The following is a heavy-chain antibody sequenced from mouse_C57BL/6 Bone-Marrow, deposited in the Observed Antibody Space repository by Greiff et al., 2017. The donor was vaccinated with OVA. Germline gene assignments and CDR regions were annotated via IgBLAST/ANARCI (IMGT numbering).Heavy chain of an antibody. D-gene: IGHD2-13*01. J-gene: IGHJ1*03. Sequence: EVQLKESGPGLVKPSQSLSLTCSVTGYSITSGYYWNWIRQFPGNKLEWMGYISYDGSNNYNPSLKNRISITRDTSKNQFFLKLNSVTTEDTATYYWARDGDCFYWYFDVWGTGTTVTVSS. CDR2: ISYDGSN. V-gene: IGHV3-6*01. CDR3: ARDGDCFYWYFDV. CDR1: GYSITSGYY.